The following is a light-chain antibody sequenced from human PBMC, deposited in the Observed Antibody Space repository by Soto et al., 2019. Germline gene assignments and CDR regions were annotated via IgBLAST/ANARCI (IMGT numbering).Light chain of an antibody. CDR1: SSDVGRYNY. J-gene: IGLJ2*01. CDR3: CSYTSSTSAV. CDR2: EVS. V-gene: IGLV2-14*01. Sequence: QSALTQPASVSGSPGQSITISCTGTSSDVGRYNYVSWFLQHPGKAPKLMIFEVSTRPSGVSNRFSGSKSGNTASLTISGLQIEDEADYYCCSYTSSTSAVFGGGTKLTVL.